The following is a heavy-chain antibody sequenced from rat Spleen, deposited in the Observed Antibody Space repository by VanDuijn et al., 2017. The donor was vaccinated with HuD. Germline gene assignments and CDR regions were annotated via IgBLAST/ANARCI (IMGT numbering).Heavy chain of an antibody. CDR3: TTGEPSGGSYYYVPLVHWYFDF. J-gene: IGHJ1*01. D-gene: IGHD1-12*02. CDR1: GFTFSNYD. V-gene: IGHV5-20*01. CDR2: ISYDGSST. Sequence: EVQLVESGGGLVQPGRSMKLSCAASGFTFSNYDMAWVRQAPTKGLEWVASISYDGSSTYYRDPVKGRFTISRDNAKSTLYLQMDSLRSEDTATYYCTTGEPSGGSYYYVPLVHWYFDFWGPGTMVTVSS.